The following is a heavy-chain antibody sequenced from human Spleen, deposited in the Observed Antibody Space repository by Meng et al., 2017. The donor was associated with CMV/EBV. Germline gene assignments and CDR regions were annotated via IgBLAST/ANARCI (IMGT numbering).Heavy chain of an antibody. V-gene: IGHV3-7*03. CDR2: INQAGSDK. Sequence: CAASGFTFSSYWMSWVRQAPGMGLEWVANINQAGSDKKYVDSVKGRFTISRDNAKNSLYLQMDSLRAEDTAVYYCAKVQGTGWYTDYWGQGTLVTVSS. CDR1: GFTFSSYW. J-gene: IGHJ4*02. CDR3: AKVQGTGWYTDY. D-gene: IGHD6-19*01.